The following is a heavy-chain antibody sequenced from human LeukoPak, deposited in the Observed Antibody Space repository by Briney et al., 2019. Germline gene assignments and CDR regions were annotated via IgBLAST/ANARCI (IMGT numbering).Heavy chain of an antibody. CDR2: ISSSGSTI. CDR3: ASGYCGSISCYASVY. CDR1: GFSFSDYY. V-gene: IGHV3-11*04. Sequence: GGPLRLSCAASGFSFSDYYMTWIRQAPGKGLEWVSYISSSGSTIYYADSVKGRFTISRDNAKNSLYLQMNSLRAEDTAVYYCASGYCGSISCYASVYWGQGTLVTVSS. D-gene: IGHD2-2*03. J-gene: IGHJ4*02.